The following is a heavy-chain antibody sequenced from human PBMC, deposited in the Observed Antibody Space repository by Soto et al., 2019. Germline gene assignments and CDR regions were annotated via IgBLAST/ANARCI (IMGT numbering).Heavy chain of an antibody. V-gene: IGHV1-69*13. Sequence: GASVKVSCKASGGTFSSYAISWVRQAPGQGLEWMGGIIPIFGTANYAQKFQGRVTITADESTSTAYMELSSLRSEDTAVYYCAAGFSWTTAVFDYWGQGTLVTVSS. CDR2: IIPIFGTA. J-gene: IGHJ4*02. D-gene: IGHD1-1*01. CDR1: GGTFSSYA. CDR3: AAGFSWTTAVFDY.